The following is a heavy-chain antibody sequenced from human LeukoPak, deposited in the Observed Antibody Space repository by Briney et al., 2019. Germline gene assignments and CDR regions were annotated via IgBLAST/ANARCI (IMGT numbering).Heavy chain of an antibody. CDR3: ATYCSSTSCWEQFDY. CDR2: ISGSGGST. J-gene: IGHJ4*02. Sequence: GGSLRLSCAASGFTFSSYGMRWVRQPQGKGLEWVPAISGSGGSTYYADSVKGRFTISRDNSKNTLYLQMNSLRAEDTAVYYCATYCSSTSCWEQFDYWGQGTLVTVSS. V-gene: IGHV3-23*01. D-gene: IGHD2-2*01. CDR1: GFTFSSYG.